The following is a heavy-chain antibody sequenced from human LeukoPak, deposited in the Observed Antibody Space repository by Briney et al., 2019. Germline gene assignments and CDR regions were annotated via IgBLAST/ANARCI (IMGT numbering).Heavy chain of an antibody. D-gene: IGHD3-9*01. CDR2: IIPIFGTA. CDR1: GGTFSSYA. CDR3: ARDKTIFGPPAWLDP. Sequence: SVKVSCKASGGTFSSYAISWVRQAPGQGLEWMGRIIPIFGTANDARKFLGRVTITTDESTSTAYMELSSLRSEDTAVYYCARDKTIFGPPAWLDPWGQGTLVTVSS. J-gene: IGHJ5*02. V-gene: IGHV1-69*05.